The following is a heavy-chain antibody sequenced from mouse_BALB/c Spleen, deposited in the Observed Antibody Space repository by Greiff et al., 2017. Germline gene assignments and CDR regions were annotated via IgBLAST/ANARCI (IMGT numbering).Heavy chain of an antibody. Sequence: EVKLVESGGGLVKPGGSLKLSCAASGFTFSDYYMYWVRQTPEKRLEWVATISDGGSYTYYPDSVKGRFTITRYNAKNNLYLQMSSLKSEDTAMYYCARDGSYYGSSYLAYWGQGTLVTVSA. CDR3: ARDGSYYGSSYLAY. D-gene: IGHD1-1*01. CDR1: GFTFSDYY. CDR2: ISDGGSYT. J-gene: IGHJ3*01. V-gene: IGHV5-4*02.